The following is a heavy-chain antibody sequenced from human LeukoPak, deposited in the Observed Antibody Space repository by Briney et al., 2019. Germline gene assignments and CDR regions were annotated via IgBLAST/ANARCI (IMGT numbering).Heavy chain of an antibody. V-gene: IGHV1-18*01. D-gene: IGHD4-11*01. Sequence: ASVKVSRKASGDTFTSYGITWVRQAPGQGLEWMGWISAYNGNTNYAQKLQGRVTMTTDTSTSTAYMELRSLRSDDTAVYYCARSPTVPTKNWFDPWGQGTLVTVSS. J-gene: IGHJ5*02. CDR3: ARSPTVPTKNWFDP. CDR1: GDTFTSYG. CDR2: ISAYNGNT.